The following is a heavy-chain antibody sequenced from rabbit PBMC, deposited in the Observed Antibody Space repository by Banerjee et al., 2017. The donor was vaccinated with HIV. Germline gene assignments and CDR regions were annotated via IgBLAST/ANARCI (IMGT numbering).Heavy chain of an antibody. CDR1: GFSFSNKYV. CDR3: ARDSGSGWYIARWDL. Sequence: QEQLGESGGDLVKPEGSLTLTCTASGFSFSNKYVMCWVRQAPGKGLEWIACINTCSGNPVYATWTNGRFTISKTSSATVTLQVTSLPAADTATSFCARDSGSGWYIARWDLWGPGTLVTVS. D-gene: IGHD1-1*01. V-gene: IGHV1S45*01. CDR2: INTCSGNP. J-gene: IGHJ3*01.